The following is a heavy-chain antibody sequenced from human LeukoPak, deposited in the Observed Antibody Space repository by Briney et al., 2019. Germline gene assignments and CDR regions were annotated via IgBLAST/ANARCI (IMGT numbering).Heavy chain of an antibody. CDR2: LYSSGST. Sequence: PSETLSLTCTVSGGSIRSYYWTWIRQPAGKGLEWIGRLYSSGSTNYNPSLKSRVTMSADTSQNQFSLKLSSVTAADTAVYYCARESHDYDFWSDESNSLYYYYMDVWGKGTTVTVSS. V-gene: IGHV4-4*07. CDR1: GGSIRSYY. D-gene: IGHD3-3*01. J-gene: IGHJ6*03. CDR3: ARESHDYDFWSDESNSLYYYYMDV.